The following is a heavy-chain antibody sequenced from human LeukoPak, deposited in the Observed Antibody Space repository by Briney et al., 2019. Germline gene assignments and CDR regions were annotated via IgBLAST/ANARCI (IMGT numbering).Heavy chain of an antibody. CDR2: INPNSGGT. CDR1: GYTFTGYY. CDR3: ANITGGDYGDYED. J-gene: IGHJ4*02. V-gene: IGHV1-2*02. D-gene: IGHD4-17*01. Sequence: GASVKVSCKASGYTFTGYYMHWVRQAPGQGLEWMGWINPNSGGTNYAQKFQGRVTMTRDTSISTAYMELSRLRSDDTAVYYCANITGGDYGDYEDWGQGTLVTVSS.